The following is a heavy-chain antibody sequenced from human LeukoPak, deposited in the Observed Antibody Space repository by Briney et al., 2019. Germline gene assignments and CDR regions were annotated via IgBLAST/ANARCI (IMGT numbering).Heavy chain of an antibody. J-gene: IGHJ4*02. CDR2: IYSGGST. Sequence: PGGSLRLSCAASGFTVSSNYMSWVRQAPGKGLEWVSVIYSGGSTYYADSVKGRFTISRDNSKNTLYLQMNSLRAEDTAVYYCAKEGPYSSGWYNVWGQGTLVTVSS. V-gene: IGHV3-66*01. D-gene: IGHD6-19*01. CDR1: GFTVSSNY. CDR3: AKEGPYSSGWYNV.